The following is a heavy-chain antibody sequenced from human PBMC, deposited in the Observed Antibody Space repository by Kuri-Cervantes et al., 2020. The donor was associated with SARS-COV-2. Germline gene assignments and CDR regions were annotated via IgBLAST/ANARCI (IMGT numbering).Heavy chain of an antibody. J-gene: IGHJ4*02. D-gene: IGHD3-10*01. Sequence: ASVKVSCKASGLTFINYATHRVRQAPGQSLEWMGWINAGNGDTKFSQKFQGRVTITTDTSASTAYMDLSSLRSEDTAVYYCAMYFYGSGNYHDTLDKWGQGTLVTVSS. CDR2: INAGNGDT. CDR3: AMYFYGSGNYHDTLDK. CDR1: GLTFINYA. V-gene: IGHV1-3*01.